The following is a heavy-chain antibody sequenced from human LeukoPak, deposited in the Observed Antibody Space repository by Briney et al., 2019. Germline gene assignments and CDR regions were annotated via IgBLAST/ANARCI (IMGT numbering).Heavy chain of an antibody. V-gene: IGHV3-48*04. CDR2: ISSSGSTI. D-gene: IGHD3-22*01. J-gene: IGHJ4*02. CDR3: ARAHYYDSSGLDF. CDR1: GFTFSSYS. Sequence: PGGSLRLSCAASGFTFSSYSMNWVRQAPGKGLEWVSYISSSGSTIYYADSLKGRFTISRDNAKNSLYLQMNSLRAEDTAVYYCARAHYYDSSGLDFWGQGTLVTASS.